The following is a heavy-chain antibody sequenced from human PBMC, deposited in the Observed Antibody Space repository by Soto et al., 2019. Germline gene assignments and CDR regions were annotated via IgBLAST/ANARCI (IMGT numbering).Heavy chain of an antibody. Sequence: GASVKVSCKASGGTFSSYTISWVRQAPGQGLEWMGRIIPILDIANYAQKFQGRVTITADKSTSTAYMEPSSLRSEDTAVYYCARDRAVAGSPDYWGQGTLVTVSS. D-gene: IGHD6-19*01. CDR1: GGTFSSYT. CDR3: ARDRAVAGSPDY. V-gene: IGHV1-69*04. CDR2: IIPILDIA. J-gene: IGHJ4*02.